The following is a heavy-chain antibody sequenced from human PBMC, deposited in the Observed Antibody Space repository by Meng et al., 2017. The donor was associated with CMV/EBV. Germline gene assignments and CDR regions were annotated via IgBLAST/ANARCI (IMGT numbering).Heavy chain of an antibody. D-gene: IGHD3-16*01. CDR3: ARARPLMDY. V-gene: IGHV3-30-3*01. J-gene: IGHJ4*02. CDR1: GFTFSSYA. CDR2: ISYDGSNK. Sequence: VLLVGFGGGVVQPGRSLRISCVSLGFTFSSYAMHWVRQAPGKGLEWVAVISYDGSNKYYADSVKGRFTISRDNSKNTLYLQMNSLRAEDTAVYYCARARPLMDYWGQGTLVTVSS.